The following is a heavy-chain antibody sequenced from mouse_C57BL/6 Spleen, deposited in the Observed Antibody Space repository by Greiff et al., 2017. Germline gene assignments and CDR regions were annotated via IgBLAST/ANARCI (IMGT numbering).Heavy chain of an antibody. CDR2: IDPCDSGT. CDR1: GYTFTSYW. CDR3: ARSGYDYDVWYAMDY. V-gene: IGHV1-52*01. J-gene: IGHJ4*01. D-gene: IGHD2-4*01. Sequence: VQLQQSGPELVRPGSSVKLSCKASGYTFTSYWMHWVKQRPIQGLEWIGNIDPCDSGTNYNHKFKDKATLTVDKSSSTAYMQLSSLTSEDSAVYVCARSGYDYDVWYAMDYWGQGTSVTVSS.